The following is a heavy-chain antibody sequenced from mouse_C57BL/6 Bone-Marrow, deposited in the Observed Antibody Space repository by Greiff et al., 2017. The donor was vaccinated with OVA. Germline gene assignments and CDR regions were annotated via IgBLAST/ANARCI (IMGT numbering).Heavy chain of an antibody. CDR1: GYTFTSYW. D-gene: IGHD1-1*01. CDR3: ARGIYYGSSPRGDYFDY. CDR2: IDPSDSYT. Sequence: VQLQQPGAELVMPGASVKLSCKASGYTFTSYWMHWVKQRPGQGLEWIGEIDPSDSYTNYNQKFKGKSTLTVDKSSSTAYMQLSSLTSEDSAVYYCARGIYYGSSPRGDYFDYWGQGTTLTVSS. V-gene: IGHV1-69*01. J-gene: IGHJ2*01.